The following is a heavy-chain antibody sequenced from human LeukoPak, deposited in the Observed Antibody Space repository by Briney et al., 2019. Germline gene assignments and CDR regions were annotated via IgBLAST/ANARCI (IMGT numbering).Heavy chain of an antibody. Sequence: SETLSLTCTVSGGSISSSSYYWGWIRQPPEKGLEWIGSIYYSGSTYYNPSLKSRVTISVDTSKNQFSLKLSSVTAADTAVYYCASLQPDAFDIWGQGTMVTVSS. CDR2: IYYSGST. V-gene: IGHV4-39*01. CDR1: GGSISSSSYY. CDR3: ASLQPDAFDI. D-gene: IGHD1-1*01. J-gene: IGHJ3*02.